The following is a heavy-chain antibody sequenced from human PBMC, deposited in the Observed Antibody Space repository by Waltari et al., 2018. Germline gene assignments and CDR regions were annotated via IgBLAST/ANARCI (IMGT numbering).Heavy chain of an antibody. CDR2: IKSKTDGWTT. D-gene: IGHD4-17*01. Sequence: EVQLVESGGDLVKPGGSLRLSCAASGMTFNNAWMTWVRQAPGKGLGWVGLIKSKTDGWTTDFAAPVEGRFTISREDSKKTMYLQMSSLKIEDTAVYYCTTDPVGLYGGDYWGQGTLVIVSS. CDR1: GMTFNNAW. CDR3: TTDPVGLYGGDY. J-gene: IGHJ4*02. V-gene: IGHV3-15*01.